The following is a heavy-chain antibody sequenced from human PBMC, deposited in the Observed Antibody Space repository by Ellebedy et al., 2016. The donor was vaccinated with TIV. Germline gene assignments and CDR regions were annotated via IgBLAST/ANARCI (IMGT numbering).Heavy chain of an antibody. D-gene: IGHD5-24*01. CDR3: ARVGDGYNYPGYFDY. V-gene: IGHV4-39*07. J-gene: IGHJ4*02. CDR1: GGSISSSSYY. Sequence: MPSETLSLTCTVSGGSISSSSYYWGWIRQPPGKGLEWIGSIYYSGSTYYNPSLKSRVTISVDTSKNQFSLKLSSVTAADTAVYYCARVGDGYNYPGYFDYWGQGTLVTVSS. CDR2: IYYSGST.